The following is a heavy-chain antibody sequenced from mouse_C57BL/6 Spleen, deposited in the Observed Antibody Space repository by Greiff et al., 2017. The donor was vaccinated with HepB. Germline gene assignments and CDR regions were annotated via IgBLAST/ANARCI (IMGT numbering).Heavy chain of an antibody. CDR1: GYAFSSYW. CDR2: IYPGDGDT. Sequence: QVQLKESGAELVKPGASVKISCKASGYAFSSYWMNWVKQRPGKGLEWIGQIYPGDGDTNYNGKFKGKATLTADKSSSTAYMQLSSLTSEDSAVYFCARAHDYGAMDYWGQGTSVTVSS. J-gene: IGHJ4*01. V-gene: IGHV1-80*01. CDR3: ARAHDYGAMDY.